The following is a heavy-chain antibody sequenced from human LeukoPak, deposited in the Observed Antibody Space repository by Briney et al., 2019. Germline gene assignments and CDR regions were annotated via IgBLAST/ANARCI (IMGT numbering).Heavy chain of an antibody. J-gene: IGHJ4*02. CDR3: ARVAADFWSGYSDY. Sequence: PSETLSLTCTVSGGSISSGDYYWSWIRQPPGKGLEWIGYIYYSGSTYYNPSLKSRVTISVDTSKNQFSLKLSFVTAADTAVYYCARVAADFWSGYSDYWGQGTLVTVSS. D-gene: IGHD3-3*01. V-gene: IGHV4-30-4*01. CDR2: IYYSGST. CDR1: GGSISSGDYY.